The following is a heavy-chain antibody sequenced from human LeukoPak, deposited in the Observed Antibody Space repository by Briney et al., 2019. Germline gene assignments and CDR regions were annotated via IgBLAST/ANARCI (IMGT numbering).Heavy chain of an antibody. D-gene: IGHD3-22*01. J-gene: IGHJ4*02. CDR2: ISGSGGST. CDR3: AKRPGDSSGYYDY. CDR1: GFTFSSYA. V-gene: IGHV3-23*01. Sequence: HPGGSLRLSCAASGFTFSSYAMSWVRQAPGRGLEWVSAISGSGGSTYYADSVKGRFTISRDNSKNTLYLQMNSLRAEDTAVYYCAKRPGDSSGYYDYWGQGTLVTVSS.